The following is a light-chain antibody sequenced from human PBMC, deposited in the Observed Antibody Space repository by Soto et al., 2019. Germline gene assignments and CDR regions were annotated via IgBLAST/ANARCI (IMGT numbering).Light chain of an antibody. J-gene: IGKJ1*01. Sequence: DIQMTQSPSTLSGSVGDRVTITCRASQTISSWLAWYQQKPGKAPNLLIYKASTLASGVPSRFSGSGSGTEFTLTINSLQPDDFATYYCQQYHIYSGTFGQGTKVDIK. V-gene: IGKV1-5*03. CDR1: QTISSW. CDR3: QQYHIYSGT. CDR2: KAS.